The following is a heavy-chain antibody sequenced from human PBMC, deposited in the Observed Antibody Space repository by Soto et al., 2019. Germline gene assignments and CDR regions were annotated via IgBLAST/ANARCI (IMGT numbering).Heavy chain of an antibody. V-gene: IGHV4-39*01. CDR2: IYYSGST. Sequence: QLQLQESGPGLVKPSETLSLTCTVSGGSISSSSYYWGWIRQPPGKGLEWIGNIYYSGSTYYNPSLKSRVTISVDTSKNQFSLKLSSVTAADTAVYYCARRGYSYGSRAFDIWGQGTMVTVSS. D-gene: IGHD5-18*01. CDR1: GGSISSSSYY. CDR3: ARRGYSYGSRAFDI. J-gene: IGHJ3*02.